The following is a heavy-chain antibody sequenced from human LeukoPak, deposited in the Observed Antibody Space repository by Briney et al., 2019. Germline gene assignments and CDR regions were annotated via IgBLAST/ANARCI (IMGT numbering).Heavy chain of an antibody. J-gene: IGHJ4*02. Sequence: PGGSLRLSCAASGLTFSSYAMNWVRQASGKGLEWVSGITDSGRKTYYADSVKGRLSISRDNSRNTLYLQMSDLRAEDTAVYYCAKITMATTPNFWGQGTLVTVSS. CDR1: GLTFSSYA. CDR2: ITDSGRKT. CDR3: AKITMATTPNF. V-gene: IGHV3-23*01. D-gene: IGHD3-10*01.